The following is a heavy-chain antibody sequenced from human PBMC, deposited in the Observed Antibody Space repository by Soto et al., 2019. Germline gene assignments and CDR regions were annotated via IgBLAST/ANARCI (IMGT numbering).Heavy chain of an antibody. J-gene: IGHJ3*02. CDR1: GFTFSSYA. V-gene: IGHV3-23*01. Sequence: EVQLLESGGGLVQPGGSLRLSCAASGFTFSSYAMSWVRQAPGKGLEWVSAISGSGGSTYYADSVKGRFTISRDNSKNTLYMQMNSVRAEDTAVYYCAKASPGYCSGGSCYASAAFDIWGQGTMVTVSS. CDR2: ISGSGGST. CDR3: AKASPGYCSGGSCYASAAFDI. D-gene: IGHD2-15*01.